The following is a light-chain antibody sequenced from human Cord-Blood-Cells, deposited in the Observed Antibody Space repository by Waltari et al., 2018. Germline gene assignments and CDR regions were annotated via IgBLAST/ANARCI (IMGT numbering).Light chain of an antibody. J-gene: IGKJ4*01. CDR1: QSISSY. V-gene: IGKV1-39*01. CDR2: AAS. CDR3: QQSYSTPTT. Sequence: DIQMTQSPASLSASVGHRVTITCRASQSISSYLNRYQQKPGKAPKLLIYAASSLQSGVPSRFSGSGSETDFTLSSSSLQPEDFATYYCQQSYSTPTTFGGGTKVEIK.